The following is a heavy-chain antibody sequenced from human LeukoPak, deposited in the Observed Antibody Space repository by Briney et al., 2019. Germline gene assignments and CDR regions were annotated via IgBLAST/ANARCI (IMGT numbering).Heavy chain of an antibody. Sequence: GGSLRLSCEASGFTFRDYWMTWVRQAPGKGLEWVANVKQDRTEKFYVDSVKGRFTISRDNGKNSLYLQMNSLRVEDTAIYYCARAGGTSWADYWGQGTLVTVSS. D-gene: IGHD6-13*01. CDR3: ARAGGTSWADY. CDR2: VKQDRTEK. J-gene: IGHJ4*02. CDR1: GFTFRDYW. V-gene: IGHV3-7*01.